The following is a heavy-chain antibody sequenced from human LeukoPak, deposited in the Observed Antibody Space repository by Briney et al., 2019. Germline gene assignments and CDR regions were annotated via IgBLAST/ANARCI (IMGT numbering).Heavy chain of an antibody. V-gene: IGHV3-48*04. CDR2: ISSSSSTI. CDR1: GFTFSSYS. Sequence: GGSLRLSCAASGFTFSSYSMNWVRQAPGKGLEWVSYISSSSSTIYYADSVKGRFTISRDNAKNSLYLQMNSLRAEDTAVYYCARIASSDPFDIWGQGTMVTVSS. D-gene: IGHD6-13*01. J-gene: IGHJ3*02. CDR3: ARIASSDPFDI.